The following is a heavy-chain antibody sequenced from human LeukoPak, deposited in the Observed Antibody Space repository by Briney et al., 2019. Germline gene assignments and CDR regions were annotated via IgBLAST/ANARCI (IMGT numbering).Heavy chain of an antibody. CDR1: GFTFSNYG. J-gene: IGHJ4*02. CDR2: INVTVGNT. Sequence: AGGSLRLSCVASGFTFSNYGMSWVRQAPGEGLEWVTAINVTVGNTSSADSVKGRFTISRDNSKNTLYLQMNSLGAEDTAVYYCAKNLDYWGQGTLVTVSS. CDR3: AKNLDY. V-gene: IGHV3-23*01.